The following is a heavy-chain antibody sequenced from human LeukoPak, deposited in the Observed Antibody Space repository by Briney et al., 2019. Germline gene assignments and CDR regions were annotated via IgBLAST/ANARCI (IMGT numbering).Heavy chain of an antibody. CDR1: GGTISSSSYY. CDR2: IYYSGST. J-gene: IGHJ3*02. V-gene: IGHV4-39*02. CDR3: ARDLSQQLNAFDI. D-gene: IGHD6-13*01. Sequence: PSETLSLTFTVSGGTISSSSYYWGWIRQPPGKGLEWIGSIYYSGSTYYNPSLKSRVTISVDTSKNQFSLKLSSVTAADTAVYYCARDLSQQLNAFDIWGQGTMVTVSS.